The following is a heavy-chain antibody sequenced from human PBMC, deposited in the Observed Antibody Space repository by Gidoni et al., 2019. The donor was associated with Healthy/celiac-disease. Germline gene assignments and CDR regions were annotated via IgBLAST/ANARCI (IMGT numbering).Heavy chain of an antibody. D-gene: IGHD6-6*01. CDR3: AKEWAQRVPVDY. CDR1: GFTFSSYG. J-gene: IGHJ4*02. CDR2: ISYDGSNK. V-gene: IGHV3-30*18. Sequence: QVQLVESGGGVVQPGRSLSLSCAASGFTFSSYGMHWVRHAPGKGLEWVAVISYDGSNKYYADSVKGRFTISRDNSKNTLYLQMNSLRAEDTAVYYCAKEWAQRVPVDYWGQGTLVTVSS.